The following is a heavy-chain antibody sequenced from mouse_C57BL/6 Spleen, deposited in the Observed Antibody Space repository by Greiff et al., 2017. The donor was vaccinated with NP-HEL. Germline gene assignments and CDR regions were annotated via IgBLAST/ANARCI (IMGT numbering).Heavy chain of an antibody. D-gene: IGHD2-4*01. J-gene: IGHJ4*01. CDR3: ARRDYDYYYAMDY. Sequence: QVQLKQSGAELARPGASVKLSCKASGYTFTSYGISWVKQRTGQGLEWIGEIYPRSGNTYYNEKFKGKATLTADKSSSTAYMELRSLTSDDSAVYFCARRDYDYYYAMDYWGQGTSVTVSS. CDR2: IYPRSGNT. V-gene: IGHV1-81*01. CDR1: GYTFTSYG.